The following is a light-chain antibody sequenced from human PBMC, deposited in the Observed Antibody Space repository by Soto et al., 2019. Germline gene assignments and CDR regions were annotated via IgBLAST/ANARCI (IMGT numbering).Light chain of an antibody. CDR1: RSDLCIYNY. CDR2: EVT. V-gene: IGLV2-14*01. J-gene: IGLJ1*01. CDR3: SSYTTSSNRV. Sequence: QSALTQPGSVSWSPGQSLAISCSGSRSDLCIYNYVSWYQQHPGKVPKLIIFEVTNRPSGVSNRFSGSKSGNTASLTISGLQAEDEADYYCSSYTTSSNRVFETGTKVTVL.